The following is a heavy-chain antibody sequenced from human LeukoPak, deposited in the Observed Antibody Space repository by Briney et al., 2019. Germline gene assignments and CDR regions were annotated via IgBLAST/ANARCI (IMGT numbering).Heavy chain of an antibody. J-gene: IGHJ4*02. CDR1: GFTFSSYA. Sequence: GGSLRLSCAASGFTFSSYAMHWVRQAPGKGLEWVAVISYDGSNKYYADSVKGRFTISRDNSKNTLYLQMNSLRAEDTAVYYCAKAPSGSYVPFEFWGQGTLVTVSS. CDR3: AKAPSGSYVPFEF. CDR2: ISYDGSNK. D-gene: IGHD1-26*01. V-gene: IGHV3-30*04.